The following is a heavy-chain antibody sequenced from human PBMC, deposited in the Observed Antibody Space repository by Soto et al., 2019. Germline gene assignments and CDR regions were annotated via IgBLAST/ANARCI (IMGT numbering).Heavy chain of an antibody. CDR2: ISYDGSNK. Sequence: QVQLGESGGGVVQPWRYLRLSCAASGFTFSSYGMHWVRQAPGKGLEWVAVISYDGSNKYYAESVKGRFTSSRDNSKNRLYLKMNSLRAEDTAVYYFAKRTTLTPGDFDYWGQGTLDTVSS. V-gene: IGHV3-30*18. CDR1: GFTFSSYG. D-gene: IGHD4-4*01. J-gene: IGHJ4*02. CDR3: AKRTTLTPGDFDY.